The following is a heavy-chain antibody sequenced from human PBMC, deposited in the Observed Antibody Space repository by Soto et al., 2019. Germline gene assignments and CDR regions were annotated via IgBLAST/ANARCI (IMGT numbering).Heavy chain of an antibody. V-gene: IGHV1-2*04. D-gene: IGHD3-3*01. Sequence: GPSLRVSGRASESTSTGYCMHWLRQAPGQGLEWMGWINPNSGGTNYAQKFQGWVTMTRDTSISTAYMELSRMRSDDKAVYYCARGTLYDFWSGSTLGYYGMDVWGQGTKVTVSS. CDR1: ESTSTGYC. CDR2: INPNSGGT. CDR3: ARGTLYDFWSGSTLGYYGMDV. J-gene: IGHJ6*02.